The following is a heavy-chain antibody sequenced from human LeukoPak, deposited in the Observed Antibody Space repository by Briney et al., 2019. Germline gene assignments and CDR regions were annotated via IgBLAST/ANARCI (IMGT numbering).Heavy chain of an antibody. CDR3: AKRGEGVSNAWYMNNWFDP. D-gene: IGHD6-13*01. V-gene: IGHV3-30*02. CDR1: GFTFSSYG. Sequence: GGSLRLSCAASGFTFSSYGMHWVRQAPGKGLEWVAFIHYDRSDKYYADSVKGRFTISRDNSKNNLYLQMNSLRTEDTAVYYCAKRGEGVSNAWYMNNWFDPWGQGSLVTVSS. CDR2: IHYDRSDK. J-gene: IGHJ5*02.